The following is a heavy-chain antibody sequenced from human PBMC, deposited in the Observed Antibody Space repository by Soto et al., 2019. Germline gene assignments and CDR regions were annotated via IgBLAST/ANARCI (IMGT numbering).Heavy chain of an antibody. CDR2: INHSGST. CDR1: GVSFSGYY. V-gene: IGHV4-34*01. D-gene: IGHD1-26*01. CDR3: ARLAGSYKWSYYYYYYGMDV. J-gene: IGHJ6*02. Sequence: SETLSLTCAVYGVSFSGYYWSWIRQPPGKGLEWIGEINHSGSTNYNPSLKSRVTISVDTSKNQFSLKLSSVTAADTAVYYCARLAGSYKWSYYYYYYGMDVWGQGTTVTVSS.